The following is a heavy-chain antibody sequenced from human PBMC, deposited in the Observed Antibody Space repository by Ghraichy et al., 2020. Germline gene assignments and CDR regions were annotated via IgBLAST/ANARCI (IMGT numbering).Heavy chain of an antibody. D-gene: IGHD3-10*01. CDR2: IYYSGST. Sequence: ESLNISCTVSGGSISSSSYYWGWIRQPPGKGLEWIGSIYYSGSTYYNPSLKSRVTISVDTSKNQFSLKLSSVTAADTAVYYFARHVVGVVRGVSYYYGMDVWGQGTTVTVSS. CDR1: GGSISSSSYY. V-gene: IGHV4-39*01. CDR3: ARHVVGVVRGVSYYYGMDV. J-gene: IGHJ6*02.